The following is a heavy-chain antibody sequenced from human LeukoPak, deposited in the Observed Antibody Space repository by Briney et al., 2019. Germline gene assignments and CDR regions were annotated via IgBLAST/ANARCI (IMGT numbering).Heavy chain of an antibody. J-gene: IGHJ6*04. Sequence: ASVKVSCKASGYTFTSYGTSWVRQAPGQGLEWMGWISAYNGNTNYAQKLQGRVTMTTDTSTSTAYMELRSLRSDDTAVYYCARGTTYCGGDCYSDYYYGMDVWGKGTTVTVSS. CDR3: ARGTTYCGGDCYSDYYYGMDV. D-gene: IGHD2-21*02. CDR2: ISAYNGNT. V-gene: IGHV1-18*04. CDR1: GYTFTSYG.